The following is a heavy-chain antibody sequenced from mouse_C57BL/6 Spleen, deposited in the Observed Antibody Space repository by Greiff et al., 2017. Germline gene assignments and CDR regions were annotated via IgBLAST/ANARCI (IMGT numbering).Heavy chain of an antibody. CDR2: IYPGNSDT. CDR3: TRGNYYGNYSFAMCY. V-gene: IGHV1-5*01. Sequence: EVQLQQSGTVLARPGASVKMSCKTSGYTFTSYWMHWVKQRPGQGLEWIGAIYPGNSDTSYNQKFKGKAKLTAITSASTAYMVSSSLTNEDSAVYYCTRGNYYGNYSFAMCYWGQGASVTVAT. J-gene: IGHJ4*01. D-gene: IGHD2-1*01. CDR1: GYTFTSYW.